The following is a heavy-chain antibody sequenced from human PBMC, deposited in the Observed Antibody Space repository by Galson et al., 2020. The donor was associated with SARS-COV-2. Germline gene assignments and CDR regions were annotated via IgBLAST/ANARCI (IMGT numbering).Heavy chain of an antibody. CDR2: IYPGDSDT. Sequence: KIGESLKISCKGSGYIFGTYWIDWVRQMPGKGLEWMGIIYPGDSDTRYSPSFQGQVTISADRSTSTAYLQWSSLRASDTATYFCARRRQFDQYYMDVWGEGTTVTVSS. D-gene: IGHD2-2*01. J-gene: IGHJ6*03. CDR1: GYIFGTYW. CDR3: ARRRQFDQYYMDV. V-gene: IGHV5-51*01.